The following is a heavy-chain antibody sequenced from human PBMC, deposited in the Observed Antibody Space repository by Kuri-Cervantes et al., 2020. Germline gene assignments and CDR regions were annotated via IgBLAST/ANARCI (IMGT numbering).Heavy chain of an antibody. V-gene: IGHV3-30*03. D-gene: IGHD5-18*01. CDR3: ARDGYSYGSPVGYYFDY. CDR1: GFTFSSYG. Sequence: GESLKISCAASGFTFSSYGMHWVRQAPGKGLEWVAVISYDGSNKYYADSVKGRFTISRDNSKNTLYLQMNILRAEDTAVYYCARDGYSYGSPVGYYFDYWGQGTLVTVSS. CDR2: ISYDGSNK. J-gene: IGHJ4*02.